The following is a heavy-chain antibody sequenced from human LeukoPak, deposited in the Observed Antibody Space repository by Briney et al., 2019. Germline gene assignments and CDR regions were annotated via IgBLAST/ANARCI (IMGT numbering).Heavy chain of an antibody. D-gene: IGHD3-22*01. CDR3: ARAQEGYYDSSGYPDY. Sequence: GRSLRLSCAAPGFTFSSYAMHWVRRAPGKGLERVAVISYDGSNKYYADPVKGRFTISRDNSKNTLYLQMNSLRAEDTAVYYCARAQEGYYDSSGYPDYWGQGTLVTVSS. V-gene: IGHV3-30*04. CDR1: GFTFSSYA. CDR2: ISYDGSNK. J-gene: IGHJ4*02.